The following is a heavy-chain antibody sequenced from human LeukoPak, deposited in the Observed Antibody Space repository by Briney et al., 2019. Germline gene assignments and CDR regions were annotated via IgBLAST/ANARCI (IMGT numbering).Heavy chain of an antibody. J-gene: IGHJ4*02. CDR3: ARGDYVWGSYRYDFDY. CDR2: IYYSGST. V-gene: IGHV4-59*08. D-gene: IGHD3-16*02. CDR1: GGSISSYY. Sequence: SETLSLTCTVSGGSISSYYWSWIRQPPGKGLEYIGYIYYSGSTNYNPSLKSRVTISVDTSKNQFSLKLSSVTAADTAVYYCARGDYVWGSYRYDFDYWGQGTLVTVSS.